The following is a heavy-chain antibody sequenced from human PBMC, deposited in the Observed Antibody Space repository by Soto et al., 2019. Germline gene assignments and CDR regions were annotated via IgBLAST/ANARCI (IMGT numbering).Heavy chain of an antibody. CDR1: GGSITNYY. D-gene: IGHD3-16*01. CDR2: MYTKERT. V-gene: IGHV4-4*07. J-gene: IGHJ5*02. Sequence: NPSETLSLTCTVSGGSITNYYWSWIRQPAGKGLEWIGRMYTKERTNYNLSLKSRVTMSVDTSKNQFSLKLNAVTAADTAVYYCARDDYKDGGNNWFDPWGQGTLVTVSS. CDR3: ARDDYKDGGNNWFDP.